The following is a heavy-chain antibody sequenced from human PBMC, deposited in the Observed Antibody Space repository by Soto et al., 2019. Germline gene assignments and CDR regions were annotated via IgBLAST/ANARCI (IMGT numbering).Heavy chain of an antibody. D-gene: IGHD3-9*01. Sequence: SETLSLTCAVYGWSFSGYYWSWIRQPPGKGLEWIGEINHSGSTNYNPSLKNRVTISVDTSKNQFSLKLSSVTAADTAVYYCARGHKKVTGYLYNYNYYYMDVWGKGTTVTVSS. CDR1: GWSFSGYY. CDR2: INHSGST. V-gene: IGHV4-34*01. J-gene: IGHJ6*03. CDR3: ARGHKKVTGYLYNYNYYYMDV.